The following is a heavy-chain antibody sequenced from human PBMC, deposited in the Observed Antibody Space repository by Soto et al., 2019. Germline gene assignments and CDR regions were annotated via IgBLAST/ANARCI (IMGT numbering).Heavy chain of an antibody. D-gene: IGHD3-9*01. CDR2: ISAYNGNT. CDR3: ARESPDWNYAYGAMDV. CDR1: GYTFTSYG. V-gene: IGHV1-18*04. J-gene: IGHJ6*02. Sequence: QVPLVQSGAEVKKPGASVKVSCKASGYTFTSYGISWVRQAPGQGLEWMGWISAYNGNTNYAQKLQGRVTMTTDTSTSTAYMELRSLRSDNTAVYYCARESPDWNYAYGAMDVWGQGTTVTVSS.